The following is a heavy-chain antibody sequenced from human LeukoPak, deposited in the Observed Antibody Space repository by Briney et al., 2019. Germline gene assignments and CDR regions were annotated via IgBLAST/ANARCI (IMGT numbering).Heavy chain of an antibody. D-gene: IGHD3-22*01. Sequence: ASVKVSCKASGYTFTSYYMHWVRQAPGQGHEWMGIINPSGGSTSYAQKFQGRVTMTRDTSTSTVYMELSSLRSEDTAVYYCARETYDSSGYYYARWFDPWGQGTLVTVSS. J-gene: IGHJ5*02. CDR2: INPSGGST. CDR1: GYTFTSYY. V-gene: IGHV1-46*01. CDR3: ARETYDSSGYYYARWFDP.